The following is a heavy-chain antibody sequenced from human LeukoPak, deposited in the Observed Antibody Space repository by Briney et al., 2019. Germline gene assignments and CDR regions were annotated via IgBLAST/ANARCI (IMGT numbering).Heavy chain of an antibody. Sequence: GGSLRLSCAASGFTVSSNYMSWVRQAPGKGLEWVSVIYSGGSTYYADSVKGRFTISKDNSKNTLYLQMNSLRAEDTAVYYCARVITIFGVHYYYYMDVWGKGTTVTVSS. V-gene: IGHV3-53*01. J-gene: IGHJ6*03. CDR3: ARVITIFGVHYYYYMDV. D-gene: IGHD3-3*01. CDR1: GFTVSSNY. CDR2: IYSGGST.